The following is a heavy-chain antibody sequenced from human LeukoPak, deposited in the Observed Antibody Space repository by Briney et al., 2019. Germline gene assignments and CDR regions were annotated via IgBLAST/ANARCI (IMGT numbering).Heavy chain of an antibody. CDR2: INPSGGST. CDR3: ARDPNYYYYYYMDV. CDR1: GYTFTSYY. V-gene: IGHV1-46*01. J-gene: IGHJ6*03. Sequence: ASVKVSCKASGYTFTSYYMHWVRQAPGQGLEWMGIINPSGGSTSYAQKFQGRVTLTEDTSADTAYMELSRLRSDDTAVYYCARDPNYYYYYYMDVWGKGTTVTISS.